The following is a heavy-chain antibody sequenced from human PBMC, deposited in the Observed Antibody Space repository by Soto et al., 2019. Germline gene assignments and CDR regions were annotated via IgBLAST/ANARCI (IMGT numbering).Heavy chain of an antibody. V-gene: IGHV1-69*02. CDR1: GGTFSSYT. CDR3: ARRRKDILNGPGKDDAFDI. J-gene: IGHJ3*02. D-gene: IGHD3-9*01. CDR2: IIPILGIA. Sequence: QVQLVQSGAEVKKPGSSVKVSCKASGGTFSSYTISWVRQAPGQGLEWMGRIIPILGIANYAQKFQGRVKITADKSTSTGYIELSRLRSEDTAVYYCARRRKDILNGPGKDDAFDIWGQGTMVTVSS.